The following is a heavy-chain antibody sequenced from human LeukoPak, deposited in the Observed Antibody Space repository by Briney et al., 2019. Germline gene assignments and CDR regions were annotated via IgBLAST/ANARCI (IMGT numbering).Heavy chain of an antibody. CDR2: IYSGGST. D-gene: IGHD2-15*01. Sequence: PGGSLRLSCAASGFTFSSYSMDWVRQAPGRGLEWVSFIYSGGSTYYADSVRGRFIISKDNSKNTLYLQMNSLRAEDTAVYYCARRAGSYSHSYDYWGQGTLVTVSS. J-gene: IGHJ4*02. V-gene: IGHV3-53*01. CDR3: ARRAGSYSHSYDY. CDR1: GFTFSSYS.